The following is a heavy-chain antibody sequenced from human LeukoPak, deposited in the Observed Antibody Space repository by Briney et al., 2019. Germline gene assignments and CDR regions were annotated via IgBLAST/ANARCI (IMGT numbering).Heavy chain of an antibody. D-gene: IGHD6-13*01. CDR3: ARTIAAAGGEVDY. V-gene: IGHV1-46*01. J-gene: IGHJ4*02. CDR1: GYTFTSYG. CDR2: INPSGGST. Sequence: EASVKVSCKASGYTFTSYGISWVRQAPGQGLEWMGIINPSGGSTSYAQKFQGRVTMTRDMSTSTVYMELSSLRSEDTAVYYCARTIAAAGGEVDYWGQGTLVTVSS.